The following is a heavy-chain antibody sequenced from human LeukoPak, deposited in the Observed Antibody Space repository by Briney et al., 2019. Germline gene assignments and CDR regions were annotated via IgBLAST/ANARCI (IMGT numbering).Heavy chain of an antibody. D-gene: IGHD3-9*01. V-gene: IGHV1-2*02. Sequence: GASVKVSCKASGYTFTGYYMHWVRQAPGQGLEWMGWINPNSGGTNYAQKFQGRVTMTRDTSISTAYMELSRLRSEDTAVYYCARDERYFDWLRGVYGMDVWGQGTTVTVSS. J-gene: IGHJ6*02. CDR2: INPNSGGT. CDR3: ARDERYFDWLRGVYGMDV. CDR1: GYTFTGYY.